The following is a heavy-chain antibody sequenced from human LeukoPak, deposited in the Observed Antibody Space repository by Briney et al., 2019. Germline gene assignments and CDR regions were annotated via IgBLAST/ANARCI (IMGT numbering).Heavy chain of an antibody. J-gene: IGHJ4*02. D-gene: IGHD6-19*01. V-gene: IGHV3-9*01. CDR3: AKETVAGIFDY. Sequence: LLLSCAASGFPFDDYAMHWVRQAPGKGLEWVSGISWNSGSIGYADSVKGRFTISRDNAKNSLYLQMNSLRAEDTALYYCAKETVAGIFDYWGQGTLVTVSS. CDR1: GFPFDDYA. CDR2: ISWNSGSI.